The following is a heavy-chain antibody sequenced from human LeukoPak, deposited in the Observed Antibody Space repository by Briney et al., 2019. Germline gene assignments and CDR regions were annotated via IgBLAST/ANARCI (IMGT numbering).Heavy chain of an antibody. J-gene: IGHJ4*02. D-gene: IGHD3-10*01. CDR1: GFTFSSYA. CDR2: ISSSSSYI. CDR3: ARVWFGEPHLDY. V-gene: IGHV3-21*01. Sequence: GGSLRLSCAASGFTFSSYAMHWVRQAPGKGLEWVSSISSSSSYIYYADSVKGRFTISRDNAKNSLYLQMNSLRAEDTAVYYCARVWFGEPHLDYWGQGTLVTVSS.